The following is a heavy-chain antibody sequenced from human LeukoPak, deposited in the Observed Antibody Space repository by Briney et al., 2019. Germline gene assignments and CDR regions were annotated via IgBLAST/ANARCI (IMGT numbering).Heavy chain of an antibody. CDR1: GGSFSGYY. D-gene: IGHD3-9*01. CDR2: INHSGST. Sequence: SETLSLTCAVYGGSFSGYYWSWIRQPPGKGLEWIGEINHSGSTNSNPSLKSRVTISVDTAKNQFSMKLSSVTAADTAVYYCARGAHYYDILTGYPRPQYYFDYWGQGTLVTVSS. V-gene: IGHV4-34*01. CDR3: ARGAHYYDILTGYPRPQYYFDY. J-gene: IGHJ4*02.